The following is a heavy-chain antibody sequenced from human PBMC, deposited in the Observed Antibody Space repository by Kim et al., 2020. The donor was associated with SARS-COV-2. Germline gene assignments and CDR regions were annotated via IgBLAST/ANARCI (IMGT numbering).Heavy chain of an antibody. CDR1: GFTFSSYG. J-gene: IGHJ4*01. V-gene: IGHV3-30*18. CDR3: AKGYYYYDSSGLFDY. D-gene: IGHD3-22*01. CDR2: ISYDGSNK. Sequence: GGSLRLSCAASGFTFSSYGMHWVRQAPGKGLEWVAVISYDGSNKYYADSVKGRVTISRDNSKNTLYLQMNSLRAEDTAVYYCAKGYYYYDSSGLFDYWG.